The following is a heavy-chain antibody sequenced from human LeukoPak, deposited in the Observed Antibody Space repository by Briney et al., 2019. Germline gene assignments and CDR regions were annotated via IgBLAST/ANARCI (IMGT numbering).Heavy chain of an antibody. CDR3: ARVDFVVVPAAMYWFDP. D-gene: IGHD2-2*01. Sequence: SETLSLTCTVSGGSVSSSSYYRSWIRQPPGKGLEWIGYIYYSGSTNYNPSLKSRVTISVDTSTNQFSLKLSSVTAADTAVYYCARVDFVVVPAAMYWFDPWGQGTLVTVSS. CDR1: GGSVSSSSYY. CDR2: IYYSGST. J-gene: IGHJ5*02. V-gene: IGHV4-61*01.